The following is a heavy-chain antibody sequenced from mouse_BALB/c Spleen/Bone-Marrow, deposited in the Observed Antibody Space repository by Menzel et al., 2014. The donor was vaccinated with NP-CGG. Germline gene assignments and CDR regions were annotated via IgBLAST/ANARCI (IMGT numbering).Heavy chain of an antibody. CDR3: ASYSYAWYFDV. Sequence: EVKLQESGAELVKPGASVKLSCTASGFNIKDTYMHWVKQRPEQGLEWIGRIDPANGNTKYDPKFQGKATITADTSSNTAYLQLISLTSEDTAVYYCASYSYAWYFDVWGPGTTLTVSS. D-gene: IGHD2-12*01. CDR1: GFNIKDTY. CDR2: IDPANGNT. V-gene: IGHV14-3*02. J-gene: IGHJ1*01.